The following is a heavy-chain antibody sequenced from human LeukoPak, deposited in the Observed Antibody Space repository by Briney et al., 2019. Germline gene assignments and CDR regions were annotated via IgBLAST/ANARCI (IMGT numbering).Heavy chain of an antibody. CDR2: IYYSGST. D-gene: IGHD6-13*01. Sequence: SETLSLTCTVSGGSISSSSYYWAWIRQPPGKGLEWIGSIYYSGSTYYNPSLKSRVTISVDTSKNQFSLKLSSVTAADTAVYYCARDRIAAAGSVYFDYWGQGTLVTVSS. CDR3: ARDRIAAAGSVYFDY. J-gene: IGHJ4*02. CDR1: GGSISSSSYY. V-gene: IGHV4-39*07.